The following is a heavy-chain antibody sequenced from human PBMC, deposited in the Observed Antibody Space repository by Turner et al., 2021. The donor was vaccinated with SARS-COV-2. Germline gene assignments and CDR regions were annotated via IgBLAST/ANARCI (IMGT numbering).Heavy chain of an antibody. CDR1: GASMRSGYDY. V-gene: IGHV4-31*03. J-gene: IGHJ6*02. Sequence: HVQLQQSGPGLVKPSPTLSLTCTVSGASMRSGYDYWTWVRQHPGKGMQWIGYIYNSGGTNNNPSLKCRLTRSADPSKNQFSLNQKSLNAADTDVYYCASVRGTCGYGGGCYSGGMDVWGQGTTVIVSS. CDR2: IYNSGGT. D-gene: IGHD2-15*01. CDR3: ASVRGTCGYGGGCYSGGMDV.